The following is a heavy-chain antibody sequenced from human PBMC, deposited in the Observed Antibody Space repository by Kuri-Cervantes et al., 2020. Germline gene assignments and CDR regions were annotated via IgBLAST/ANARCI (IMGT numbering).Heavy chain of an antibody. D-gene: IGHD6-13*01. Sequence: SETLSLTCTVSGGSISSGGYYWSWIRQHPGKGLEWIGYIYYSGSTYYNLSLKSLATISVDTSKNQFSLKLSSVTAANTAVYYCARSSISLRSSWYRRFSAVTDYYYYYGMDVWGQGTTVTVSS. CDR3: ARSSISLRSSWYRRFSAVTDYYYYYGMDV. J-gene: IGHJ6*02. CDR2: IYYSGST. CDR1: GGSISSGGYY. V-gene: IGHV4-31*01.